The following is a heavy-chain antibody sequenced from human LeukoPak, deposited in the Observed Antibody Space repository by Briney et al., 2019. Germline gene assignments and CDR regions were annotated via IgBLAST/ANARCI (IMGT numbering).Heavy chain of an antibody. Sequence: GASVKVSCKASGYTFTGYYMHWVRQAPGQGLEWMGWINPNSGGTNYAQKFQGRVTMTRDTSISTAYMELSRLRSDDTAVYYCARDEGGWIPYYFDYWGQGTLVTVSS. J-gene: IGHJ4*02. D-gene: IGHD6-19*01. CDR3: ARDEGGWIPYYFDY. CDR1: GYTFTGYY. V-gene: IGHV1-2*02. CDR2: INPNSGGT.